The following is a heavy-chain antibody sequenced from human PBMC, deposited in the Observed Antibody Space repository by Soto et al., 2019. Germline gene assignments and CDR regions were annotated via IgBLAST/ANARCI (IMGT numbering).Heavy chain of an antibody. V-gene: IGHV3-74*01. D-gene: IGHD4-17*01. Sequence: EVQLVESGGDLVQPGGSLRLSCAASGFTFSTYWMHWVRQVPGKGPEWVSRMSSDGSSTAYADSVRGRFIXSRXXAKXXXXXXXXXLXVXXTXVYYCARGTVRDHDFGDHWGLGTLVAVSS. CDR3: ARGTVRDHDFGDH. J-gene: IGHJ4*02. CDR1: GFTFSTYW. CDR2: MSSDGSST.